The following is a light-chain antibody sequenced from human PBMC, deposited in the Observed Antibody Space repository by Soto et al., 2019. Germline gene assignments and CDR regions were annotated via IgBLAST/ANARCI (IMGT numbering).Light chain of an antibody. CDR2: GAS. CDR3: QQYGSSPA. J-gene: IGKJ4*01. Sequence: EILLTQSPGTLSLCPGERATLSCRASQSVSSSYLAWYQQKPGQAPRLLIYGASSRATGIPDRFSGSGSGTDFTLTISRLEPEDFALYYCQQYGSSPAFGGGTKVEIK. V-gene: IGKV3-20*01. CDR1: QSVSSSY.